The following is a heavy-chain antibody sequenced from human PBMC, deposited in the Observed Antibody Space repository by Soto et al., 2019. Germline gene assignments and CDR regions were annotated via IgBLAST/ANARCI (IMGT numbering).Heavy chain of an antibody. J-gene: IGHJ6*02. Sequence: ASVKVSCKASGYTFTSYYMHWVRQAPGQGLEWMGIINPSGGSTSYAQKFQSRVTMTRDTSTSTVYMELSSLRSEDTAVYYCAIGPYYDFWSGYYLAYYYGMDVWGQGTTVTVSS. CDR3: AIGPYYDFWSGYYLAYYYGMDV. CDR2: INPSGGST. D-gene: IGHD3-3*01. V-gene: IGHV1-46*01. CDR1: GYTFTSYY.